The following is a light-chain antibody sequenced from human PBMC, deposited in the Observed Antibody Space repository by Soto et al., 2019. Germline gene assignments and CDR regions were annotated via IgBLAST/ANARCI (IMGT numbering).Light chain of an antibody. V-gene: IGKV3-11*01. CDR1: QSVSSY. CDR2: DAS. J-gene: IGKJ2*01. CDR3: QQRSNWPPYT. Sequence: PGERATLSCRASQSVSSYLAWYQQKPGQAPRLPIYDASNRATGIPARFSGSGSGTDFTLTISSLEPEDFAVYYCQQRSNWPPYTFGQGTKLEIK.